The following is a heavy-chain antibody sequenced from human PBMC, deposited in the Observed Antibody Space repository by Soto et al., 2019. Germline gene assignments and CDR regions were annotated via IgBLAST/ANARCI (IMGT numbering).Heavy chain of an antibody. J-gene: IGHJ4*02. CDR2: IAYTGIT. CDR1: GGPIRSYY. V-gene: IGHV4-59*01. Sequence: QVHLQESGPGLLKPSETLSLTCSVSGGPIRSYYLSWVRQAPGKGLEWIAYIAYTGITGYNPSLRSRVTISGATSQSVFSLKMTSVTAADTAVYYCAREGFSGYEALDYWGQGILVTVSS. D-gene: IGHD5-12*01. CDR3: AREGFSGYEALDY.